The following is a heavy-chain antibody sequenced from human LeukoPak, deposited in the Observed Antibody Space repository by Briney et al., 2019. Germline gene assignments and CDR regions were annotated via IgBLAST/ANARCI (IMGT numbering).Heavy chain of an antibody. J-gene: IGHJ4*02. Sequence: PSETLSLTCAVYGGSFSGYYWSWIRQPPGKGLEWIGYIYYSGSTNYNPSLKSRVTISVDTSKNQFSLKLSSVTAADTAVYYCARIVPTPGDEGIDYWGQGTLVTVSS. V-gene: IGHV4-59*01. CDR1: GGSFSGYY. D-gene: IGHD7-27*01. CDR3: ARIVPTPGDEGIDY. CDR2: IYYSGST.